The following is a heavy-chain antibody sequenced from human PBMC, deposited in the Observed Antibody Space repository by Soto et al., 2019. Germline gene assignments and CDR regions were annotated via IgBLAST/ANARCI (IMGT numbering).Heavy chain of an antibody. D-gene: IGHD3-3*01. V-gene: IGHV1-69*06. CDR3: ARDRRWRGYPPYYYYYGMDG. J-gene: IGHJ6*02. CDR1: GGTSSSYA. Sequence: SVKPSSKAPGGTSSSYAITLVRQAPGQGLAWMGGIIPIFGTSSYSEKFQGRVTIPPDTSTSTAYMELGSLGSEETSVYYCARDRRWRGYPPYYYYYGMDGWGRGTTVSVSS. CDR2: IIPIFGTS.